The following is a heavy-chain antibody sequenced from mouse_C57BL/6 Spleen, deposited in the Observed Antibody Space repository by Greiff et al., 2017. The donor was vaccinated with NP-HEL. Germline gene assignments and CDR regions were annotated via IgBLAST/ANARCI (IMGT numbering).Heavy chain of an antibody. CDR2: IDPETGGT. CDR1: GYTFTDYE. Sequence: QVQLKQSGAELVRPGASVTLSCKASGYTFTDYEMHWVKQTPVHGLEWIGAIDPETGGTAYNQKFKGKAILTADKSSSTAYMELRSLTSEDSAVYYCTRYGNYLYYFDYWGQGTTLTVSS. J-gene: IGHJ2*01. CDR3: TRYGNYLYYFDY. V-gene: IGHV1-15*01. D-gene: IGHD2-1*01.